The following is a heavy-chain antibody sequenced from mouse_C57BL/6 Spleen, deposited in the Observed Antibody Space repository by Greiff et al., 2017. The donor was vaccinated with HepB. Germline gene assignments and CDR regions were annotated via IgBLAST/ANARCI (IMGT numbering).Heavy chain of an antibody. V-gene: IGHV8-8*01. CDR3: ARIYDGNYSYYYAMDY. J-gene: IGHJ4*01. Sequence: QVTLKECGPGILQPSQTLSLTCSFSGFSLSTFGMGVGWIRQPSGKGLEWLAHIWWDDDKYYNPALKSRLTISKDTSKNQVFLKIANVDTADTATYYCARIYDGNYSYYYAMDYWGQGTSVTVSS. D-gene: IGHD2-1*01. CDR1: GFSLSTFGMG. CDR2: IWWDDDK.